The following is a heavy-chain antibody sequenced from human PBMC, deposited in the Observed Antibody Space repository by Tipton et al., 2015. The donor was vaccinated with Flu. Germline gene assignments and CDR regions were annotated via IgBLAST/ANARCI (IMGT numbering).Heavy chain of an antibody. CDR3: ARGQNRRWPPWAWYFDL. V-gene: IGHV4-38-2*01. D-gene: IGHD4-23*01. CDR1: GYSISSNEY. Sequence: GLVKPSETLSLTCGVSGYSISSNEYWGWIRQPPGKGLEWIGSMYHSGNTYYNPSLKSRISISLDTSNMRFSLRLTSLTAADTGVYYCARGQNRRWPPWAWYFDLWGRGILVTVSS. J-gene: IGHJ2*01. CDR2: MYHSGNT.